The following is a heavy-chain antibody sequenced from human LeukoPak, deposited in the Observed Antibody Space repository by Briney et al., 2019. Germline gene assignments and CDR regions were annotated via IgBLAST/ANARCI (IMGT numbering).Heavy chain of an antibody. CDR2: IYPGDSDT. Sequence: GESLKISCKGSGYSFTSYWIGWVRQMPGKGLEWMGIIYPGDSDTRYSPSFQGQVTISADKSISTAYLQWNSLKASDTAMYYCARPPSGLKDAFDIWGQGTMVTVSS. D-gene: IGHD3-10*01. CDR3: ARPPSGLKDAFDI. J-gene: IGHJ3*02. CDR1: GYSFTSYW. V-gene: IGHV5-51*01.